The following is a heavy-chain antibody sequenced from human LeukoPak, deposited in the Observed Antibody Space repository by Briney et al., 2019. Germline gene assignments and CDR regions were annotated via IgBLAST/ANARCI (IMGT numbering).Heavy chain of an antibody. CDR2: ISGSGGST. CDR3: AKDLRNTGYSSGWYLD. J-gene: IGHJ4*02. V-gene: IGHV3-23*01. Sequence: GGSLRLSCAASGFTVSSNYMSWVRQAPGKGLEWVSAISGSGGSTYYADSVKGRFTISRDNSKNTLYLQMNSLRAEDTAVYYCAKDLRNTGYSSGWYLDWGQGTLVTVSS. D-gene: IGHD6-19*01. CDR1: GFTVSSNY.